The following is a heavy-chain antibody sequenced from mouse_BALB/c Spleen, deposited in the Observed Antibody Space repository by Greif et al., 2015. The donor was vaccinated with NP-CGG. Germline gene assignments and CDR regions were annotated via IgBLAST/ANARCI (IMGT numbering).Heavy chain of an antibody. J-gene: IGHJ2*01. CDR2: IDPSDSYT. V-gene: IGHV1-69*02. Sequence: QVQLQQSGAELVKPGASVKLSCKASGYTFTSYWMHWVKQRPGQGLEWIGGIDPSDSYTNYNQKFKGKATLTVDKSSSTAYMQLSSLTSEDSAVYYCARADYDGYFDYWGQGTTLTVSS. D-gene: IGHD2-4*01. CDR1: GYTFTSYW. CDR3: ARADYDGYFDY.